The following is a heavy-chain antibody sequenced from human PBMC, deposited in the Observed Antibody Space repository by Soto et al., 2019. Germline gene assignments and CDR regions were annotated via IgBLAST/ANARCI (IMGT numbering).Heavy chain of an antibody. CDR1: GVSFSGFF. Sequence: QVQLQQWGPGLLKPSETLSLTGALSGVSFSGFFWSWIRQPPGQGLEWIGEINHRGDTNYNPSLKRRVTISIDTSTNQISFNLTSVTAADSAVYYCARRYSGSGWYVSWGLGTPVTICS. J-gene: IGHJ5*01. CDR2: INHRGDT. CDR3: ARRYSGSGWYVS. D-gene: IGHD3-9*01. V-gene: IGHV4-34*01.